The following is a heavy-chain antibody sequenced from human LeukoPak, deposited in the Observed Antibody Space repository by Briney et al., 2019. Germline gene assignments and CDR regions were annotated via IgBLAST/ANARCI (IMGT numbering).Heavy chain of an antibody. CDR1: GFTFSSYA. Sequence: GGXLRLSCAASGFTFSSYAMSWVRQAPGKGLEWVSAISGSGGSTYYADSVKGRFTISRHNSKNTLYLQMNSLRAEDTAVYYCAKGGIDAFDIWGQGTMVTVSS. CDR2: ISGSGGST. CDR3: AKGGIDAFDI. D-gene: IGHD3-16*01. V-gene: IGHV3-23*01. J-gene: IGHJ3*02.